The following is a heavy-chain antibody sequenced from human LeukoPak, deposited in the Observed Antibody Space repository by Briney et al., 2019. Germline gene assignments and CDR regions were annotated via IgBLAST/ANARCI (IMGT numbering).Heavy chain of an antibody. Sequence: GGSLRLSCTASGFIFSDYWMHWVRQAPGKGLVWVSRIHNDSSGTAYADAVKGRYTISRDNAKNTLYLQMNNLRAEDTAVYYCAKVGSSWFENYFDYWGQGTLVTVSS. V-gene: IGHV3-74*01. CDR2: IHNDSSGT. J-gene: IGHJ4*02. D-gene: IGHD6-13*01. CDR3: AKVGSSWFENYFDY. CDR1: GFIFSDYW.